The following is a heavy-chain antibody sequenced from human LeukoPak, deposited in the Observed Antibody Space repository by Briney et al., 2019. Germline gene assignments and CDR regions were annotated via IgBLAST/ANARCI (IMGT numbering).Heavy chain of an antibody. CDR2: INPSGGST. CDR1: GYTFTSYY. Sequence: ASVKVSCKASGYTFTSYYMHWVRQAPGQGLEWMGIINPSGGSTSYAQTFQGRVTMTRDTSTSTVYMELSSLRSEDTAVYYCSSTEEQQQPHFDYWGQGTLVTVSS. D-gene: IGHD6-13*01. V-gene: IGHV1-46*01. J-gene: IGHJ4*02. CDR3: SSTEEQQQPHFDY.